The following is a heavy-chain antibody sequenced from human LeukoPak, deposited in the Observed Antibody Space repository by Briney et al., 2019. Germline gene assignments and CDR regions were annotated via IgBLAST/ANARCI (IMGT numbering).Heavy chain of an antibody. CDR2: IYPGDSDT. CDR1: GYSSTSYW. D-gene: IGHD6-19*01. CDR3: ARAGIAVAGHQIGFDY. Sequence: KPGESLKISCKGSGYSSTSYWIGWVRQMPGKGLEWMGIIYPGDSDTRYSPSFQGQVTISADKSISTAYLQWSSLKASDTAMYYCARAGIAVAGHQIGFDYWGQGTLVTVSS. J-gene: IGHJ4*02. V-gene: IGHV5-51*01.